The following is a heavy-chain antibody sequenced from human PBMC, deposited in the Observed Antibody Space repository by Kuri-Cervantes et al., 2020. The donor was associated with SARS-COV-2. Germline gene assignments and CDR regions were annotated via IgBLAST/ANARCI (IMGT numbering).Heavy chain of an antibody. Sequence: GGSLRLSCAASGFTFSHFGMFWVRQAPGKGLEWVAFIRYDGNYKTYADAVKGRFTISRDNSKNTLYLQMDNLRAEDTAVYYCAKVTAATGYFDYWGQGTLVTVSS. CDR3: AKVTAATGYFDY. CDR1: GFTFSHFG. V-gene: IGHV3-30*02. D-gene: IGHD1-20*01. J-gene: IGHJ4*02. CDR2: IRYDGNYK.